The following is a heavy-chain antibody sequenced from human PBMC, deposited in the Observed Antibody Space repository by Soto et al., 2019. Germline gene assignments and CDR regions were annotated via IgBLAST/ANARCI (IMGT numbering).Heavy chain of an antibody. CDR3: AREQYCSSTSCYDSGFMDV. D-gene: IGHD2-2*01. V-gene: IGHV4-31*03. CDR2: IYYSGST. Sequence: PSETLSLTCTVSGGSISSGGYYWSWIRQHPGKGLEWIGYIYYSGSTYYNPSLKSRVTISVDTSKNQFSLKLSSVTAADTAVYYCAREQYCSSTSCYDSGFMDVWGQGTTVTVSS. J-gene: IGHJ6*02. CDR1: GGSISSGGYY.